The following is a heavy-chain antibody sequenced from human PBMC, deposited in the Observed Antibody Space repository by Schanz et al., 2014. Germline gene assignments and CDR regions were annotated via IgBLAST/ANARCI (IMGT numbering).Heavy chain of an antibody. CDR1: GFSLDIFA. J-gene: IGHJ4*02. V-gene: IGHV3-23*01. CDR2: ISSGGGST. Sequence: EVHLLESGGGLVEPGGSLRLSCATSGFSLDIFAVSWVRQAPGKGLEWVSSISSGGGSTYYADSVKGRFTISRDNFKGALYLQMSSLRAEDTAVYYCAKSLESCPGGRCSRGYFDYWGQGTLVTVSS. D-gene: IGHD2-8*02. CDR3: AKSLESCPGGRCSRGYFDY.